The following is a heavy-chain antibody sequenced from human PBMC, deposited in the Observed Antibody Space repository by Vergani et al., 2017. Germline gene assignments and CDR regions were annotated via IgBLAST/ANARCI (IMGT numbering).Heavy chain of an antibody. V-gene: IGHV3-48*03. Sequence: EVQLVESGGGLVQPGGSLRLSCAASGFTFSSYEMNWVRQAPGKGLEWVSYISSSGSTIYYADSVKGRFTISRENAKNSLYLQMNSLRAEDTAVYYCARATEYYYDSSGYYPDAFDIWGQGTMVTVSS. J-gene: IGHJ3*02. CDR1: GFTFSSYE. D-gene: IGHD3-22*01. CDR2: ISSSGSTI. CDR3: ARATEYYYDSSGYYPDAFDI.